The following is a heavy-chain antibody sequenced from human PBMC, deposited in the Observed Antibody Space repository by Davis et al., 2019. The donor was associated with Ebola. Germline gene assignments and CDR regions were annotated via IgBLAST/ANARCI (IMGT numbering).Heavy chain of an antibody. CDR1: GFTFSGSA. J-gene: IGHJ4*02. Sequence: PGGSLRLSCAASGFTFSGSAMHWVRQASGKGLEWVGRIRSKANSYATAYAASVKGRFTISRDDSKNTAYLQMNSLKTEDTAVYYCTTGSPWSGSCFDSWGQGTLVTVSS. D-gene: IGHD3-3*01. CDR2: IRSKANSYAT. CDR3: TTGSPWSGSCFDS. V-gene: IGHV3-73*01.